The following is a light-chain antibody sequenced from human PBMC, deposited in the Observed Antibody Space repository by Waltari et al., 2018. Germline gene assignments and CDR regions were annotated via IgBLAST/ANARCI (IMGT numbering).Light chain of an antibody. V-gene: IGLV1-44*01. Sequence: QSVLTQPPSASGTPGQRVTISCTGSSSNIGGNVVNWYQQLPGKAPTLLIYRSDLRPSGVPDRFAGSKSGTSASLAISGLQSADEGDYYCAALDDSLHGHWVFGGGTKVTVL. J-gene: IGLJ3*02. CDR2: RSD. CDR3: AALDDSLHGHWV. CDR1: SSNIGGNV.